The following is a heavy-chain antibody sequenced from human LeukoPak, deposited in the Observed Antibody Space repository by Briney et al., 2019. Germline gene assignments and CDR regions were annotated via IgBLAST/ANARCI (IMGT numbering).Heavy chain of an antibody. Sequence: GSLRLSCAASGFTFSSYAMHWVRQAPGKGLEWVAVISYDGSNKYYADSVKGRFTISRDNSKNTLYLQMNSLRAEDTAVYYCAREVSYGYFVHYYGMDVWGQGTTVTVSS. D-gene: IGHD5-18*01. CDR1: GFTFSSYA. CDR3: AREVSYGYFVHYYGMDV. J-gene: IGHJ6*02. CDR2: ISYDGSNK. V-gene: IGHV3-30-3*01.